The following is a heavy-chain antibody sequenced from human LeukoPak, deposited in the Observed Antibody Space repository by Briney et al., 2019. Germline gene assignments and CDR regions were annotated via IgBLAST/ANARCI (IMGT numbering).Heavy chain of an antibody. CDR3: ARGGSYSFDY. Sequence: GGSLRLSCAASGFTFSGYWMHWVRQDPGKGLVWVSRINSDGSSTSYADSVKGRFTISRDYAKNTLYLQMNSLRAEDTAVYYCARGGSYSFDYWGQGTLVTVSS. CDR2: INSDGSST. D-gene: IGHD1-26*01. J-gene: IGHJ4*02. CDR1: GFTFSGYW. V-gene: IGHV3-74*01.